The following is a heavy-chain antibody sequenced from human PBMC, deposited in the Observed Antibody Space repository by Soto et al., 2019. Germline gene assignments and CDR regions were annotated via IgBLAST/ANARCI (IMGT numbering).Heavy chain of an antibody. CDR3: ARVQSGYDFAY. J-gene: IGHJ4*02. V-gene: IGHV1-18*01. D-gene: IGHD5-12*01. CDR1: GYTFTSYG. CDR2: ISAYNGNT. Sequence: ASVKVSCNASGYTFTSYGINWARQAPGQGLEWMGWISAYNGNTHYAQKLQGRVTMTTDTSTSTAYMELRSLRSDDTAVYYCARVQSGYDFAYWGQGTLVTVSS.